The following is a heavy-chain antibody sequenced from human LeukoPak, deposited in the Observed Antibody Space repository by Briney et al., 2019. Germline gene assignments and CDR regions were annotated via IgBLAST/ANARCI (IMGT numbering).Heavy chain of an antibody. CDR2: ISSSSSTI. V-gene: IGHV3-48*01. J-gene: IGHJ4*02. D-gene: IGHD6-13*01. Sequence: SGGSLRLSCAASGFTFSSYSMNWVRQAPGKGLEWVSYISSSSSTIYYADSVKGRFTISRDNAKNSLYLQMNSLRAEDTALYYCARTSGYSSSWFFDYWGQGNLVTVSS. CDR3: ARTSGYSSSWFFDY. CDR1: GFTFSSYS.